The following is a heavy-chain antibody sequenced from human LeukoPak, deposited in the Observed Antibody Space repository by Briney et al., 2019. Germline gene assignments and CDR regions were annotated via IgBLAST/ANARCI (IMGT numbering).Heavy chain of an antibody. CDR2: IYPGDSDT. CDR3: ATIASAGGRVY. D-gene: IGHD2-21*01. V-gene: IGHV5-51*01. Sequence: GESLKISCKGFGYSFTTYWISWVRQMPGKGLEWMGIIYPGDSDTRYSPSFQGQVTISADKSVSTAYLQWSNLEASDTAMYYCATIASAGGRVYLGQGTQVTVSS. CDR1: GYSFTTYW. J-gene: IGHJ4*02.